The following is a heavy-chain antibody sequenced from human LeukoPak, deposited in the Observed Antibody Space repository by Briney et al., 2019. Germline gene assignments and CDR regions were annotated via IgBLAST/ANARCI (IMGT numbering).Heavy chain of an antibody. Sequence: SETLSLTCTVSGGSISSGGYYWSWIRQHPGKGLEWIGYIYYSGSTYYNPSLKSRVTISVDTSKNQFSLKLSSVTAADTAVYYCARGRIAVAGAGAEYFQHWGQGTLVTVSS. J-gene: IGHJ1*01. D-gene: IGHD6-19*01. CDR1: GGSISSGGYY. CDR3: ARGRIAVAGAGAEYFQH. V-gene: IGHV4-31*03. CDR2: IYYSGST.